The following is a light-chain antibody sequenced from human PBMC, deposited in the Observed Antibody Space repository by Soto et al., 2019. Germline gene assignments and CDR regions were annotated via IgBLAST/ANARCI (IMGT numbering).Light chain of an antibody. V-gene: IGKV1-5*03. J-gene: IGKJ1*01. Sequence: DIQMTQSPSTLSATVGDRVTITCRASQSISMWLAWYQQKPGKAPKLLIYKASTLERGVPSRFSGSGSGTELTLTISSLQPDDFATYHCQQYKTYWTFGQGTKVEIK. CDR1: QSISMW. CDR3: QQYKTYWT. CDR2: KAS.